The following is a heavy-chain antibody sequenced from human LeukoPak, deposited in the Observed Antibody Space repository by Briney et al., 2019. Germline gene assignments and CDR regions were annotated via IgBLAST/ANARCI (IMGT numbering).Heavy chain of an antibody. CDR1: GFTFSSYW. D-gene: IGHD1-26*01. CDR3: ARDGFFGGGALDAFDI. V-gene: IGHV3-7*01. Sequence: GGSLRLSCAASGFTFSSYWMSWVRQAPGKGLEWVANIKQDGSEKYYVDSVKGRFTISRDNAKNSLYLQMNSLRGEDTAVYYCARDGFFGGGALDAFDIWGQGTMVTVSS. CDR2: IKQDGSEK. J-gene: IGHJ3*02.